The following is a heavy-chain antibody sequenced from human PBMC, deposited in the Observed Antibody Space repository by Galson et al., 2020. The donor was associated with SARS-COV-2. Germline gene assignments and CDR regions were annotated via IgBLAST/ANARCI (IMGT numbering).Heavy chain of an antibody. CDR3: AKELNSGSYFNYYYGMDV. Sequence: GESLKISCAASGFTFSSYGMHWVRQAPGKGLQWVAVISYDGSNKYYVDSVEGRFTISRDNSKYTLYLQMNNLRADDTAVYHCAKELNSGSYFNYYYGMDVWGQGTTVTVSS. CDR2: ISYDGSNK. CDR1: GFTFSSYG. V-gene: IGHV3-30*18. D-gene: IGHD1-26*01. J-gene: IGHJ6*02.